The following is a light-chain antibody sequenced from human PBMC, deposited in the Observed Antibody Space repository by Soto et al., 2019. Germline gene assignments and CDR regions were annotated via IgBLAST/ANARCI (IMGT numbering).Light chain of an antibody. J-gene: IGKJ1*01. V-gene: IGKV3-15*01. CDR1: QSVSSN. CDR3: QQYHNWWT. CDR2: GTS. Sequence: EIVMTQSPATLSVSPGERVTLSCRASQSVSSNLAWYQQRPGQAPRLLIYGTSTRAPCILARFSRSRSGTELTLTISSLQLEDFVFYYCQQYHNWWTFGQGTKVEIK.